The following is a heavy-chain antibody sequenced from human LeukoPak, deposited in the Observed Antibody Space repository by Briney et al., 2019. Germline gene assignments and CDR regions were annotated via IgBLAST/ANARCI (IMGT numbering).Heavy chain of an antibody. V-gene: IGHV3-21*01. D-gene: IGHD3-10*01. CDR3: VRDVGAVRGEVYFDY. CDR2: ISSSSSYI. J-gene: IGHJ4*02. Sequence: GGSLRLSCAASGFTFSSYGMNWVRQAPGKGLEWVSSISSSSSYIYYADSVKGRFTISRDNAKNSLYLQMNSLRAEDTAVYFCVRDVGAVRGEVYFDYWGQGTLVTVSS. CDR1: GFTFSSYG.